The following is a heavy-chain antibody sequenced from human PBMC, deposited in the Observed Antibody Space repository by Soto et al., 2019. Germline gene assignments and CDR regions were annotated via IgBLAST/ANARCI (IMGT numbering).Heavy chain of an antibody. D-gene: IGHD6-13*01. CDR2: ISYDGSNK. CDR3: AKDTSFRNLDCSSSWYWGRCNYMDV. CDR1: GFTFSSYG. V-gene: IGHV3-30*18. J-gene: IGHJ6*03. Sequence: PGGSLRLSCAASGFTFSSYGMHWVRQAPGKGLEWVAVISYDGSNKYYADSVKGRFTISRDNSKNTLYLQMNSLRAEDTAVYYCAKDTSFRNLDCSSSWYWGRCNYMDVWGKGTTVTVSS.